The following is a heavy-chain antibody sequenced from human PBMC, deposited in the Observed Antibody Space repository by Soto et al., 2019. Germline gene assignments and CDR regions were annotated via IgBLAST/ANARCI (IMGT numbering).Heavy chain of an antibody. V-gene: IGHV4-39*02. CDR1: GDSISSNS. CDR2: IYPSGNT. J-gene: IGHJ5*02. D-gene: IGHD2-8*01. CDR3: ARDVCTLYTCGPLDP. Sequence: PSETLSLTCVVSGDSISSNSWAWIRQPPGKGLEWIATIYPSGNTYYNPSLQSRVTISLDTSKSQFSLKVTSVTAADTAMYYCARDVCTLYTCGPLDPWGQGTLVTVSS.